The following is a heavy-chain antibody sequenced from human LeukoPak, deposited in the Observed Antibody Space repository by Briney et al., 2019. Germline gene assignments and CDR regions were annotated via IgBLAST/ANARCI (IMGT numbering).Heavy chain of an antibody. D-gene: IGHD2-2*01. CDR2: IYYSGST. Sequence: PSETLSLTCTVSGGSISSGDYYWSWIRQPPGKGLEWIGYIYYSGSTYYNPSLKSRVTISVDTSKNQFSLKLGSVTAADTAVYYCARAAVVVPAAVNWFDPWGQGTLVTVSS. V-gene: IGHV4-30-4*08. J-gene: IGHJ5*02. CDR1: GGSISSGDYY. CDR3: ARAAVVVPAAVNWFDP.